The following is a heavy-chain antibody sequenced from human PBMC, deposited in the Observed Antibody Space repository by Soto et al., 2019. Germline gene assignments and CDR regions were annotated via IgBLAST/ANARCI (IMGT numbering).Heavy chain of an antibody. CDR1: GGTFNSYA. J-gene: IGHJ6*02. CDR2: IIPMFGTT. CDR3: ARARSNYAFNYALDV. D-gene: IGHD1-26*01. V-gene: IGHV1-69*06. Sequence: QVQLVQSGAEVKRPGSSVKVSCKASGGTFNSYAVSWVRQAPGQGLEWIGGIIPMFGTTKYAQKFQGRVTSTADKSTSTAYMELSSLKSEDRAIFYCARARSNYAFNYALDVWGQGTAVIVSS.